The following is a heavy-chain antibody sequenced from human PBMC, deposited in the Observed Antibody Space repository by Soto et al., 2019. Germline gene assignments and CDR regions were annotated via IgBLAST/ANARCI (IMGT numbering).Heavy chain of an antibody. Sequence: SETLSLTCSVSGSSISSGSYYWGWIRQPPGKGLEWIGSIYYSGNTYYNPSLQSRVTISVDTSKNQFSLKLSSVTAADTAVYYCARRIVATETLDCWGQGTLVTVS. CDR2: IYYSGNT. D-gene: IGHD5-12*01. CDR1: GSSISSGSYY. CDR3: ARRIVATETLDC. V-gene: IGHV4-39*01. J-gene: IGHJ4*02.